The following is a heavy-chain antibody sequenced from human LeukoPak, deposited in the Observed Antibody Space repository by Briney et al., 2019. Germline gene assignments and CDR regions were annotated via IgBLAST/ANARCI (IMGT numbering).Heavy chain of an antibody. CDR2: IYTSGST. Sequence: SETLSLTCTVSGGSISSYYWSWIRQPAGKGLEWIGRIYTSGSTNYNPSLKSRVTMSVDTSKNQFSLKLSSVTAADTAVYYCAREGERIAVAGKGFDYWGQGTLVTVSS. CDR1: GGSISSYY. CDR3: AREGERIAVAGKGFDY. J-gene: IGHJ4*02. V-gene: IGHV4-4*07. D-gene: IGHD6-19*01.